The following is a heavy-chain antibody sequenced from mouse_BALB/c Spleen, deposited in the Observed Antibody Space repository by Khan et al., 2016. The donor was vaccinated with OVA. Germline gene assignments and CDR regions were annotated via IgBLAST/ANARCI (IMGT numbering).Heavy chain of an antibody. CDR2: INTYTGET. V-gene: IGHV9-3-1*01. CDR3: GRPPYVSYTRDH. Sequence: LVESGPELKKPGETVKISCKASGYTFTNYGMHWVKQSPGKALKWMGWINTYTGETTYADDFKGRFAFTLDTSANTAYLQLNNLKNEDTATEFCGRPPYVSYTRDHWGQGTTVTVSS. J-gene: IGHJ4*01. CDR1: GYTFTNYG. D-gene: IGHD1-1*01.